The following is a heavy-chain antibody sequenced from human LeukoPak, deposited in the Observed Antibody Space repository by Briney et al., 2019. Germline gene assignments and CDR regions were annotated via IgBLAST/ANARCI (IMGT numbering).Heavy chain of an antibody. CDR2: INPNSGGT. Sequence: ASVKVSCKASGYTFTGYYIHWVRQAPGQGLEWMGRINPNSGGTNYEQKFEGRVTITRNTSISTAYMELSSLRSEDTAVYYCARINYDFWSGLTHYYYYYMDVWGKGTTVTVSS. J-gene: IGHJ6*03. CDR1: GYTFTGYY. CDR3: ARINYDFWSGLTHYYYYYMDV. V-gene: IGHV1-2*06. D-gene: IGHD3-3*01.